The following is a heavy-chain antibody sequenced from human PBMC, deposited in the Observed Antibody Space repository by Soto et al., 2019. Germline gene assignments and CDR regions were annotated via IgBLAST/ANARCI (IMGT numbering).Heavy chain of an antibody. V-gene: IGHV3-30*18. CDR3: AKDGPYDTTLGAFDI. CDR2: ISYDGSNK. D-gene: IGHD3-22*01. CDR1: GFTFSSYG. Sequence: QVQLVESGGGVVQPGRSLRLSCAASGFTFSSYGMHWVRQAPGKGLEWVAVISYDGSNKYYADSVKGRFTISRDNSKNTLYLQMNSLRAEDTAVYYCAKDGPYDTTLGAFDIWGQGTMVTVS. J-gene: IGHJ3*02.